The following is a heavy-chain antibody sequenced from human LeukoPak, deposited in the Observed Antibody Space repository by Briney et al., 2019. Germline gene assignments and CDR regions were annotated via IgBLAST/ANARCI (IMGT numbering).Heavy chain of an antibody. D-gene: IGHD2-2*01. Sequence: ASVKVSCKASGYTFTGYYMHWVRQAPGQGLEWMGWINPNSGGTNYAQKFQGRVTMTRDTSISTAYMELSRLRSDDTAVYYCARGGVYCSSTSCEGDFDYWGQGTLVTVSP. CDR3: ARGGVYCSSTSCEGDFDY. V-gene: IGHV1-2*02. CDR2: INPNSGGT. J-gene: IGHJ4*02. CDR1: GYTFTGYY.